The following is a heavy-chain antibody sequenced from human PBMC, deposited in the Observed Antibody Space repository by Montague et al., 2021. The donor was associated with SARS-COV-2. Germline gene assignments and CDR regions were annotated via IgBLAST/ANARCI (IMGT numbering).Heavy chain of an antibody. CDR2: ISGSDDTT. V-gene: IGHV3-23*01. D-gene: IGHD2-2*01. J-gene: IGHJ4*02. CDR3: AKRFTSWPRGLFDY. Sequence: SLRLSCAASGFTLSSYAMNWVRQAPGKGLEWVSSISGSDDTTYYADSVKGRFTISRDSSKNTLYLQMNSLRVEETAVYYCAKRFTSWPRGLFDYWGQGSLVTVSS. CDR1: GFTLSSYA.